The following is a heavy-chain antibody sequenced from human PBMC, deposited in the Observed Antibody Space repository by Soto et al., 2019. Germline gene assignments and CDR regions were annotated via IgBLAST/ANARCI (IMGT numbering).Heavy chain of an antibody. Sequence: GGSLRLSCAASGLTFSSYAMSWVRQAPGKGLEWVSAISGSGGSTYYADSVKGRFTISRDNAKNSVYLQMNSLRAEDTAVYYCARGNRDGFNYWGQGTLVTVSS. CDR2: ISGSGGST. CDR1: GLTFSSYA. J-gene: IGHJ4*02. CDR3: ARGNRDGFNY. V-gene: IGHV3-23*01. D-gene: IGHD5-12*01.